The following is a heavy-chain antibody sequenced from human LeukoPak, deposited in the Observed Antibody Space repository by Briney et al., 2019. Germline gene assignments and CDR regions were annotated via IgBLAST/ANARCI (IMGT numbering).Heavy chain of an antibody. CDR3: ARGRYYDFWSGYPGGSRAFDY. J-gene: IGHJ4*02. CDR1: GFTFSSYS. D-gene: IGHD3-3*01. CDR2: ISSSSSTI. Sequence: GGSLRLSCAASGFTFSSYSMNWVRQAPGKGLEWVSYISSSSSTIYYADSVKGRFNISRDNAKNSLYLQMNSLRAEDTAVYYCARGRYYDFWSGYPGGSRAFDYWGQGTLVTVSS. V-gene: IGHV3-48*04.